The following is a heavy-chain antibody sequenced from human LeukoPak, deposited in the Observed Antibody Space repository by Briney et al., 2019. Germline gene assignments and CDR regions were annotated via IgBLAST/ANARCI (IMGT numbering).Heavy chain of an antibody. CDR1: GFTFSSYS. CDR3: ARVLVGATGNFDY. V-gene: IGHV3-21*01. J-gene: IGHJ4*02. D-gene: IGHD1-26*01. Sequence: GGSPRLSCAASGFTFSSYSMNWVRQAPGKGLEWVSSISSSSSYIYYADSVKGRFTISRDNAKNSLYLQMNSLRAEDTAVYYCARVLVGATGNFDYWGQGTLVTVSS. CDR2: ISSSSSYI.